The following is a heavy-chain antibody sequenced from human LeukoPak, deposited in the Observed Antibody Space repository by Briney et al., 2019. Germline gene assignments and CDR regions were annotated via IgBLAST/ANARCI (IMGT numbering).Heavy chain of an antibody. V-gene: IGHV3-7*04. D-gene: IGHD3-16*02. J-gene: IGHJ4*02. CDR1: GFTFDTYW. CDR3: ARGETQSKYRQFDS. Sequence: GGSLRLSCAASGFTFDTYWMSWVRQAPGKGLEWVANIKQDGSEKDYVDSVKGRFTISRDNAKNSLYLQMNSLRAEDTGVYYCARGETQSKYRQFDSWGQESLVIVSS. CDR2: IKQDGSEK.